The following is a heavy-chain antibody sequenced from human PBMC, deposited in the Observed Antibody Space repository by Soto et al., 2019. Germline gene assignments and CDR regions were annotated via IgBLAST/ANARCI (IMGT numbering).Heavy chain of an antibody. CDR3: ARGVAAAGFEYGWFDP. V-gene: IGHV4-59*01. D-gene: IGHD6-13*01. CDR2: IYYSGST. Sequence: SETLSLTCTVSGGSISSYYWSWIRQPPGKGLEWIGYIYYSGSTNYNPSLKSRVTISVDTSKNQFSLKLSSVTAADTAVYYCARGVAAAGFEYGWFDPWGQGTLVTVSS. CDR1: GGSISSYY. J-gene: IGHJ5*02.